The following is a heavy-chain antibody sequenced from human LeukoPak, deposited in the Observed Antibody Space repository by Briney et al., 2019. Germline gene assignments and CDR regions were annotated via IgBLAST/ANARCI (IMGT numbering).Heavy chain of an antibody. D-gene: IGHD6-6*01. CDR3: ARASIAARYYYYYGMDV. Sequence: VASVKVSCKASGGTFSSYAISWVRQAPGQGLEWMGGIIPIFGTANYAQKFQGRDTITADESTSTAYMELSSLRSEDTAVYYCARASIAARYYYYYGMDVWGQGTTVTVSS. V-gene: IGHV1-69*13. CDR1: GGTFSSYA. CDR2: IIPIFGTA. J-gene: IGHJ6*02.